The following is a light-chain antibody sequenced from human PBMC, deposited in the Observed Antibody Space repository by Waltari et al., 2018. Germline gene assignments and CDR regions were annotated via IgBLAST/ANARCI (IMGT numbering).Light chain of an antibody. CDR2: GAS. Sequence: EIVFTQSPGTLSLSPGERATLSCRDSQNIGRYLIWYQQKPGQAPRLLIYGASSRAAGIPDRFSGSGSGTDFSLTISRLEPEDFAVYYCQNHERLPAVFGQGTKVEIK. CDR1: QNIGRY. J-gene: IGKJ1*01. V-gene: IGKV3-20*01. CDR3: QNHERLPAV.